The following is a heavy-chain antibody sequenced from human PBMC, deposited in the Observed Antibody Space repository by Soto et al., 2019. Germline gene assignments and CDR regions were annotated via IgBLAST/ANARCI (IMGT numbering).Heavy chain of an antibody. CDR1: GYTFTSYA. CDR2: INTNTGNP. Sequence: ASVKVSCKASGYTFTSYAMNWVRQAPGQGLEWMGWINTNTGNPTYAQGFTGRFVFPLDTSVSTAYLQICSLKAEDTAVYYCARDLDSSGWPFYYYYYGMDVWVQGTTVTVSS. V-gene: IGHV7-4-1*01. D-gene: IGHD6-19*01. CDR3: ARDLDSSGWPFYYYYYGMDV. J-gene: IGHJ6*02.